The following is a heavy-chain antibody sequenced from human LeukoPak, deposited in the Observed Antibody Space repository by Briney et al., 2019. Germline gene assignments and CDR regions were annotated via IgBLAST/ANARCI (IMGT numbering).Heavy chain of an antibody. CDR1: GFTFSSYA. CDR3: VKDQKVVAATRIVFPGCAFDI. J-gene: IGHJ3*02. D-gene: IGHD2-15*01. Sequence: GGSLRLSCAASGFTFSSYAMSWVRQAPGKGLEWVSAISGGGGSTYYADSVKGRFTISRDNSKNTLYLQMNSLRAEDTAVYYCVKDQKVVAATRIVFPGCAFDIWGQGTMVAVSS. V-gene: IGHV3-23*01. CDR2: ISGGGGST.